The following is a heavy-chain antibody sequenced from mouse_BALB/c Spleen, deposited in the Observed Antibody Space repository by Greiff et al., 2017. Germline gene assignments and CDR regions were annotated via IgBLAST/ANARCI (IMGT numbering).Heavy chain of an antibody. V-gene: IGHV1-7*01. CDR3: ARHYYGSLYYFDY. CDR2: INPSTGYT. J-gene: IGHJ2*01. Sequence: VQLQQSGAELAKPGASVKMSCKASGYTFTSYWMHWVKQRPGQGLEWIGYINPSTGYTEYNQKFKDKATLTADKSPSTAYMQLSSLTSEDSAVYYCARHYYGSLYYFDYWGQGTTLTVSS. D-gene: IGHD1-1*01. CDR1: GYTFTSYW.